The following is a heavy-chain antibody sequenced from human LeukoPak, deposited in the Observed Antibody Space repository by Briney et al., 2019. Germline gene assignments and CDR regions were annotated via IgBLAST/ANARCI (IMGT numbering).Heavy chain of an antibody. CDR1: GYTFTSYY. V-gene: IGHV1-46*01. D-gene: IGHD6-13*01. J-gene: IGHJ5*02. CDR2: INPSGGST. Sequence: GASVKVSCKASGYTFTSYYMHWVRQAPGQGLEWMGIINPSGGSTSYAQKFQGRVTMTRDTSISTAYMELSRLRSDDTAVYYCARASLIAAAADNWFDPWGQGTLVTVSS. CDR3: ARASLIAAAADNWFDP.